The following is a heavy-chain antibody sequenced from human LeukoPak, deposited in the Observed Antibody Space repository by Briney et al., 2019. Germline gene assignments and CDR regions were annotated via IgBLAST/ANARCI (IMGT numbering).Heavy chain of an antibody. CDR3: ARDMAVVTADQTYYYYYGMDV. J-gene: IGHJ6*02. D-gene: IGHD2-21*02. Sequence: GASVKVSCKASGYTFTGYYMHWVRQAPGQGLEWMGWINPNSGGTNYAQKFQGRVTMTRDTSISTAYMELSRLRSDDTAVYYCARDMAVVTADQTYYYYYGMDVWGQGTTVTVSS. CDR2: INPNSGGT. CDR1: GYTFTGYY. V-gene: IGHV1-2*02.